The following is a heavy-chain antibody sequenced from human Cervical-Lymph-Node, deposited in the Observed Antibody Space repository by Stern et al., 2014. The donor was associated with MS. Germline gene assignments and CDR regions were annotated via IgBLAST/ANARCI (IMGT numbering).Heavy chain of an antibody. CDR3: ARDDEAIFALDV. CDR1: GGALTSYA. Sequence: QVQLMQSGAEVKKPGSSVKVSCKASGGALTSYAISWVRQAPGQGLEWMGGIIPLFGTANYAQIFQGRVTISADESTNTVYMEMSSLRSEDTAVYYCARDDEAIFALDVWGQGTAVTVS. J-gene: IGHJ6*02. V-gene: IGHV1-69*01. D-gene: IGHD3-3*01. CDR2: IIPLFGTA.